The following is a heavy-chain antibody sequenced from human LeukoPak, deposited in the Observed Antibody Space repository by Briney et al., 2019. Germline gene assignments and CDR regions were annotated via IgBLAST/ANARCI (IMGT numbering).Heavy chain of an antibody. CDR3: ATRPAGSTWYGVFDY. CDR2: IFNSGST. J-gene: IGHJ4*02. V-gene: IGHV4-59*11. CDR1: GGSINSHY. D-gene: IGHD6-13*01. Sequence: PSETLSLTCTVSGGSINSHYWSWIRQPPGKGLEWIGYIFNSGSTNYNPSLKSRVTMSMDTSRGQFSLRLSSVTAADTAIYYCATRPAGSTWYGVFDYWSQGTLVTVSS.